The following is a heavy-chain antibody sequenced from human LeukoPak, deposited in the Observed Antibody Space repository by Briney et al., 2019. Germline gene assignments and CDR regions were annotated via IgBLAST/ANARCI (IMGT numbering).Heavy chain of an antibody. Sequence: GRSLRLSCTASGXTFSSYAMSWVRQAPGKGLEWVSAISGSGGSTYYADSVKGRFTISRDNSKNTLYLQMNSLRAEDTAVYYCAKDRQTGTTNYWGQGTLVTVSS. D-gene: IGHD1-7*01. J-gene: IGHJ4*02. CDR1: GXTFSSYA. CDR2: ISGSGGST. V-gene: IGHV3-23*01. CDR3: AKDRQTGTTNY.